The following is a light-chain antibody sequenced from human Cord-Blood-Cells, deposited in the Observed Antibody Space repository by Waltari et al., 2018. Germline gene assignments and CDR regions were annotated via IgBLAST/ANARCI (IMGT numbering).Light chain of an antibody. J-gene: IGKJ3*01. Sequence: DIQMTQSPSSLSASVGDRVTITCQASQDISNYLNWYQQKPGKAPKLLIYDASNLETGVPSRFSGSGSGTDFTFTISSLQPEDIATYYCQQYDNLQFTFGPGTKVISN. V-gene: IGKV1-33*01. CDR1: QDISNY. CDR2: DAS. CDR3: QQYDNLQFT.